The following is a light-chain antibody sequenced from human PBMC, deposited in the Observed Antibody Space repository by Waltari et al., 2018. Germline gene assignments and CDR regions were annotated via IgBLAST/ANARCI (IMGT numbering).Light chain of an antibody. CDR3: AAWDDSLSGWV. Sequence: QSVLTQPPSASGTPGQRVTISCSGSSSNIGSNYVYWYQQLPGTAPKLLIYRNNQRPSGFPDRFSGSKSGPSASLAISGLRSEDEADYCCAAWDDSLSGWVFGGGTKLTVL. CDR2: RNN. V-gene: IGLV1-47*01. J-gene: IGLJ3*02. CDR1: SSNIGSNY.